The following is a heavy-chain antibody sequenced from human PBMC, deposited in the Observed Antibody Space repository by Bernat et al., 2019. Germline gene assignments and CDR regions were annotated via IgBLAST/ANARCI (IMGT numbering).Heavy chain of an antibody. Sequence: QVQLQESGPGLVEPSGTLSLTCAVSGGSISSSNWWSWVRQPPGKGLEWIGEIYHSGSTNYNPSLKSRVTISVDTSKNQFSLKLSSVTAADTAVYYCARWTSRLLWFGRLTYYFDYWGQGTLVTVSS. CDR3: ARWTSRLLWFGRLTYYFDY. CDR2: IYHSGST. D-gene: IGHD3-10*01. CDR1: GGSISSSNW. V-gene: IGHV4-4*02. J-gene: IGHJ4*02.